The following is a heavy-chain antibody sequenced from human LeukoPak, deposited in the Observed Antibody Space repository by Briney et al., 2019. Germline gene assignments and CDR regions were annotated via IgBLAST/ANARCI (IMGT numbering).Heavy chain of an antibody. V-gene: IGHV4-59*01. J-gene: IGHJ3*02. CDR2: IYYSGST. CDR3: ASDLTTTFSFDI. D-gene: IGHD4-17*01. CDR1: GFTFSSYS. Sequence: GSLRLSCAASGFTFSSYSMNWVRQAPGKGLEWIGYIYYSGSTNYNPSLKSRVTISVDTSKNQFSLKLSSVTAADTAVYYCASDLTTTFSFDIWGQGTMVTVSS.